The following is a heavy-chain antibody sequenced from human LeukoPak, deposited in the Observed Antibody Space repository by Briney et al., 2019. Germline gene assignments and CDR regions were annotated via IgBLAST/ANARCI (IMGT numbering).Heavy chain of an antibody. CDR3: AKYNSGHYFDY. Sequence: GGSLRLSCAASEFTFSSYGMHWVRQAPGKGLEWVAVISYDGSNKYYADSVKGRFTISRDNSKNTLYLQMNSLRAEDTAVYYCAKYNSGHYFDYWGQGTLVTVSS. CDR1: EFTFSSYG. J-gene: IGHJ4*02. D-gene: IGHD6-19*01. CDR2: ISYDGSNK. V-gene: IGHV3-30*18.